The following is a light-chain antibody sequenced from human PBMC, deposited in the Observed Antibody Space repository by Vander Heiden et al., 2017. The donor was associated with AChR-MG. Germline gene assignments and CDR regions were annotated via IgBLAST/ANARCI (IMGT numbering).Light chain of an antibody. Sequence: DIQMTQSPSSLPASVGDRVTITCRASQNIISHLTWYQQKAGEAPKLLIYAATSLRSGAPSRFSGSGSGTDFTLTISSLQPEDFATYYCQQSYSTPRTFGQGTKLEIK. CDR3: QQSYSTPRT. CDR1: QNIISH. J-gene: IGKJ2*01. V-gene: IGKV1-39*01. CDR2: AAT.